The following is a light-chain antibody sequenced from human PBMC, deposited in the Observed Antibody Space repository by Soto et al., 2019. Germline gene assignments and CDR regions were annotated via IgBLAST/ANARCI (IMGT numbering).Light chain of an antibody. CDR1: QSVLYSANNKNC. V-gene: IGKV4-1*01. J-gene: IGKJ1*01. CDR2: WAS. Sequence: DIVMTQSPDSLAVSLGERATINCKSSQSVLYSANNKNCLAWYQQNPGQPPKLLLYWASTRESGVRDRFSGSGSGTDFTLTISSLQAEDVAVYYCQQYYSTPRTFGQGTKVEIK. CDR3: QQYYSTPRT.